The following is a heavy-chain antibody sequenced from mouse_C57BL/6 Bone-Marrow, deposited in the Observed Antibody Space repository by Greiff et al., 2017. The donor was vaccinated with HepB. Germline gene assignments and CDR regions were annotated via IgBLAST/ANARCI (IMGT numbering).Heavy chain of an antibody. CDR3: ARITTVVAHYYAMDY. CDR2: IDPANGNT. D-gene: IGHD1-1*01. Sequence: VQLQQSVAELVRPGASVKLSCTASGFNIKNTYMHWVKQRHEQGLEWIGRIDPANGNTKYAPKFQGKATITADTSSNTAYLQLSSLTSEDTAIYYWARITTVVAHYYAMDYWGQGTSVTVSS. CDR1: GFNIKNTY. J-gene: IGHJ4*01. V-gene: IGHV14-3*01.